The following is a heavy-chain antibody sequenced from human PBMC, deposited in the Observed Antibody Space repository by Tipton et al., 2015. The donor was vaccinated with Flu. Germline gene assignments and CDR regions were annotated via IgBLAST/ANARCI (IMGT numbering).Heavy chain of an antibody. CDR1: GGSISNYY. V-gene: IGHV4-4*07. J-gene: IGHJ6*02. Sequence: TLSLTCTVSGGSISNYYWSWIRQPAGKGLEWIGRIYTTGSTNYNPSLKSRVTMSVDTSKNQFSLKLSSVTAADTAVYYCARYVPRHDCGYYYGFGVWGQGATVTVSS. CDR2: IYTTGST. CDR3: ARYVPRHDCGYYYGFGV. D-gene: IGHD4-17*01.